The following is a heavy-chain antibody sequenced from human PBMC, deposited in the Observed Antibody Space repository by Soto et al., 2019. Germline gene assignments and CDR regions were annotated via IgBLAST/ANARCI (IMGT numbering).Heavy chain of an antibody. J-gene: IGHJ6*02. CDR1: GYTFTSYY. CDR3: ARDQGITTFGVYSMYYNGMNV. V-gene: IGHV1-46*01. CDR2: INPSGGST. Sequence: ASVKVSCKASGYTFTSYYMHWVRQAPGQGLEWMGIINPSGGSTSYAQKFQGRVTMTRDTSTSTVYMELSSLRSEDTAVYYCARDQGITTFGVYSMYYNGMNVWGPGTTVTVSS. D-gene: IGHD3-3*01.